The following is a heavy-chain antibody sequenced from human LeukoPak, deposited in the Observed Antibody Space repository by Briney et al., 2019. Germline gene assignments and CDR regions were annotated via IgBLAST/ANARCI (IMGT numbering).Heavy chain of an antibody. CDR1: GGSINNYY. CDR2: IYTSGST. CDR3: ARPAGYQLLSNWYFDL. J-gene: IGHJ2*01. Sequence: SETLSLTCTVSGGSINNYYWSWIRQPAGKGLEWIGRIYTSGSTNYNPSLKSRVTISVDTSKNQFSLKLSSVTAADTAVYYCARPAGYQLLSNWYFDLWGRGTLVTVSS. V-gene: IGHV4-4*07. D-gene: IGHD2-2*01.